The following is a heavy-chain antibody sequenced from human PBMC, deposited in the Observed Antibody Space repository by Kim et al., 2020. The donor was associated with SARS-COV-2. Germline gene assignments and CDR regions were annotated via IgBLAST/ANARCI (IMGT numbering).Heavy chain of an antibody. J-gene: IGHJ4*02. D-gene: IGHD6-19*01. Sequence: NYAQKLQGRVTMTTDTSTSTAYMELRSLRSDDTAVYYCAREIMGGGAVEYWGQGTLVTVSS. CDR3: AREIMGGGAVEY. V-gene: IGHV1-18*01.